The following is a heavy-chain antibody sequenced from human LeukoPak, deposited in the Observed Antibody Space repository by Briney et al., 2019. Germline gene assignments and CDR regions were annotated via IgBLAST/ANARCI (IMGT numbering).Heavy chain of an antibody. CDR1: GFMFSSYA. J-gene: IGHJ4*02. CDR3: AHGYGDYVF. CDR2: ISGSGGST. V-gene: IGHV3-23*01. D-gene: IGHD4-17*01. Sequence: GGSLRLSCAASGFMFSSYAMTWVRQAPGKGLDWVSGISGSGGSTYYADSVKGRFTISRDNSKNTLYLQMNSLRAEDTAVYYCAHGYGDYVFWGQGTLVTVSS.